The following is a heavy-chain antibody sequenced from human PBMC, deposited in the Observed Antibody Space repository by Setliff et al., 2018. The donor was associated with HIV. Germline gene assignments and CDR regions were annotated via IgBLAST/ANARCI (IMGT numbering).Heavy chain of an antibody. CDR2: MWYDGSNE. CDR3: ATIVQVGSSTRYAFDI. CDR1: GFTFSSYG. J-gene: IGHJ3*02. D-gene: IGHD1-26*01. V-gene: IGHV3-33*03. Sequence: GGSLRLSCAASGFTFSSYGMHWVRQAPGKGLEWVALMWYDGSNEFYVASVKGRFTISRDNARNSMFLLMRSLKVEDTGIYYCATIVQVGSSTRYAFDIWGQGTPVTV.